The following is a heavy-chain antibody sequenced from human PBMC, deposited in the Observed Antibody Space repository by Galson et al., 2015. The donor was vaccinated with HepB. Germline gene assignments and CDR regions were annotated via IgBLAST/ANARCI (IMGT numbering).Heavy chain of an antibody. CDR1: GFTFSSYA. CDR3: ARDQTPFSGYYRTGGEYYYYYGMDV. J-gene: IGHJ6*02. CDR2: ISYDGSNK. V-gene: IGHV3-30-3*01. D-gene: IGHD3-22*01. Sequence: SLRLSCAASGFTFSSYAMHWVRQAPGKGLEWVAVISYDGSNKYYADSVKGRFTISRDNSKYTLYLQMNSLRAEDTAVYYCARDQTPFSGYYRTGGEYYYYYGMDVWGQGTTVTVSS.